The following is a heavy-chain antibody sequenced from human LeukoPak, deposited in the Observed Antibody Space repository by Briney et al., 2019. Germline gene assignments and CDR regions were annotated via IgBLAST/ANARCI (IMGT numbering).Heavy chain of an antibody. J-gene: IGHJ4*02. V-gene: IGHV3-30*02. CDR3: TKGLLFYSGLDY. CDR1: GFIFSTSG. Sequence: GGSLRLSCAASGFIFSTSGMHWVRQAPGKGLEWVAFIRYDGSLEYYAHSVKGRFTISRDNSRNTLYLQMDRLRAEDTAVYYCTKGLLFYSGLDYWGQGTQVTVSS. D-gene: IGHD3/OR15-3a*01. CDR2: IRYDGSLE.